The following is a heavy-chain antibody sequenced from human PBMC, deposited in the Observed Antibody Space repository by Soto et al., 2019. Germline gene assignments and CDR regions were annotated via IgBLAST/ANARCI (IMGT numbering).Heavy chain of an antibody. V-gene: IGHV1-2*02. J-gene: IGHJ5*02. CDR3: AREEGFCKSGICPGWLDP. Sequence: GASVKVSCKASGYTFTGYYMHWVRQAPGQGLEWMGWINPNNGVTNYAQKFQGRVTVTRDTSIKTVYMELTNLRPDDTAVYYCAREEGFCKSGICPGWLDPWGQGALVTVSS. D-gene: IGHD2-15*01. CDR1: GYTFTGYY. CDR2: INPNNGVT.